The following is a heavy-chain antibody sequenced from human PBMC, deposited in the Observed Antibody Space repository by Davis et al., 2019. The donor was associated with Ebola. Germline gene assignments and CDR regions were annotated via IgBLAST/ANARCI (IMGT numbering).Heavy chain of an antibody. Sequence: SETLSLTCTVSGGSISSYYWSWIRQPAGKGLEWIGRLYTSGSTNYNPSLKSRVTMSVDTSKNQFSLKLSSVTAADTAVYYCAREVRWELLTGLYYGMDVWGQGTTVTVSS. CDR1: GGSISSYY. V-gene: IGHV4-4*07. CDR3: AREVRWELLTGLYYGMDV. J-gene: IGHJ6*02. D-gene: IGHD1-26*01. CDR2: LYTSGST.